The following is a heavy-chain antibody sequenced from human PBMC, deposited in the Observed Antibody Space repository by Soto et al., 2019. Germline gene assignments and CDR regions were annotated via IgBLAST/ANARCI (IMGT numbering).Heavy chain of an antibody. CDR2: IIPTFGTA. CDR1: GGTFSSYA. CDR3: ATGNVGATNAGVY. D-gene: IGHD1-26*01. J-gene: IGHJ4*02. V-gene: IGHV1-69*13. Sequence: SVKVSCKASGGTFSSYAISWVRQAPGQGLEWMGGIIPTFGTATYAQKFQGRVTITADESTSTAYMERSSRRTEATAVYYCATGNVGATNAGVYWGQGTLVTVSS.